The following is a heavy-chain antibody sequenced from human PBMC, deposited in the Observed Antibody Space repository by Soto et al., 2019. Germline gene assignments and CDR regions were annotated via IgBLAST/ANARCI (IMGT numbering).Heavy chain of an antibody. J-gene: IGHJ6*02. D-gene: IGHD6-6*01. CDR3: AKLGQLVYYYYYGMDV. Sequence: VGSLRLSCAASGFTFSSYAMSWVRQAPGKGLEWVSAISGSGGSTYYADSVKGRFTISRDNSKNTLYLQMNSLRAEDTAVYYCAKLGQLVYYYYYGMDVWGQGTTVTVSS. CDR2: ISGSGGST. CDR1: GFTFSSYA. V-gene: IGHV3-23*01.